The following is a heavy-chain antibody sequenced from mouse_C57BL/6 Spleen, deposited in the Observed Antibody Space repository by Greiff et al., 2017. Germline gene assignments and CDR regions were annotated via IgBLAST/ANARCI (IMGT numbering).Heavy chain of an antibody. V-gene: IGHV1-69*01. CDR2: IDPSDSYT. CDR1: GYTFTSYW. CDR3: ARGGSGGYFDV. Sequence: QVQLQQPGAELVMPGASVKLSCKASGYTFTSYWMHWVKQRPGQGLEWIGEIDPSDSYTNYNQKFKGKSTLTVDKSSSTAYMQLRSLTSEDSAVYYCARGGSGGYFDVWGTGTTVTVSS. J-gene: IGHJ1*03.